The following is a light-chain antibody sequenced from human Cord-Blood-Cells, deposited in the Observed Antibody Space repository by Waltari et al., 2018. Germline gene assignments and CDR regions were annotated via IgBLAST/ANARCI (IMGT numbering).Light chain of an antibody. V-gene: IGLV2-23*03. J-gene: IGLJ2*01. Sequence: QSALTQPDSVPGSPGQSITISCTGTSSDVGRYNLLYWYHQHPGKAPKLMIYEGSKRPSGVSNRFSGSKSGNTASLTISGLQAEDEADYYCCSYAGSSTFVVFGGGTKLTVL. CDR1: SSDVGRYNL. CDR2: EGS. CDR3: CSYAGSSTFVV.